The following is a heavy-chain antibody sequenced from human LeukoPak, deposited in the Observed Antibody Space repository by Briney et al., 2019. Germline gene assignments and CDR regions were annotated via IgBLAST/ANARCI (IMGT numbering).Heavy chain of an antibody. D-gene: IGHD5-18*01. CDR1: GFTVSGNY. V-gene: IGHV3-66*01. CDR3: ASSPRARYSYGYSYYGMDV. J-gene: IGHJ6*02. CDR2: IYSGGST. Sequence: GGSLRLSCAASGFTVSGNYMSWVRQAPGKGLERVSVIYSGGSTYYADSVMGRFTISRDISKNTLYLQMNSLRAEDTAVYYCASSPRARYSYGYSYYGMDVWGQGTTVTVSS.